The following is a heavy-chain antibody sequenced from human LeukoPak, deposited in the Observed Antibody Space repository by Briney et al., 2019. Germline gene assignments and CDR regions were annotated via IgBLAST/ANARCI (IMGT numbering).Heavy chain of an antibody. V-gene: IGHV3-21*01. Sequence: PGGSLRLSCAASGFTFSSYSMNWVRQAPGKGLEWVSSISSSSSYIYYADSVKGRFTISRDNAKNSLYLQMNGLRAEDTAVYYCARSDDYVWGSYRYPNYWGQGTLVTVSS. J-gene: IGHJ4*02. D-gene: IGHD3-16*02. CDR3: ARSDDYVWGSYRYPNY. CDR1: GFTFSSYS. CDR2: ISSSSSYI.